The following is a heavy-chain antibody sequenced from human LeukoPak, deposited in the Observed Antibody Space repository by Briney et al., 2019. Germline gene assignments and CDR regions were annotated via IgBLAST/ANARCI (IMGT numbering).Heavy chain of an antibody. CDR3: ARDGRITIFGVVNPGWFDP. CDR2: INHSGST. J-gene: IGHJ5*02. V-gene: IGHV4-34*01. D-gene: IGHD3-3*01. Sequence: PSETLSLTCAVYGGSFSGYYWSWIRQPPGKGLEWIGEINHSGSTNYNPSLKSRVTISVDTSKNQFSLKLSSVTAADTAVYYCARDGRITIFGVVNPGWFDPWGQGTLVTVSS. CDR1: GGSFSGYY.